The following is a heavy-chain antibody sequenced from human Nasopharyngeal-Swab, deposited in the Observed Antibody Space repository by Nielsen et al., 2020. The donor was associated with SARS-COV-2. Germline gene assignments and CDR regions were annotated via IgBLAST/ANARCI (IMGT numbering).Heavy chain of an antibody. V-gene: IGHV4-34*01. Sequence: SETLSLTCTVSGGSFSGYYWSWIRQPPGKGLEWIGEINHSGSTNYNPSLKSRVTISVDTSKNQFSLKLSSVTAADTAVYYCAREWGYITGTQAFDIWGQGTMVTVSS. CDR2: INHSGST. D-gene: IGHD1-7*01. CDR3: AREWGYITGTQAFDI. J-gene: IGHJ3*02. CDR1: GGSFSGYY.